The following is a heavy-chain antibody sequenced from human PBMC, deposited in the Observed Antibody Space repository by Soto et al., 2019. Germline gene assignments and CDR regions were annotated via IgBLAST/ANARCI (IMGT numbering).Heavy chain of an antibody. Sequence: QVQLQESGPGLVKPSQTLSLTCTVSGASISSGGYYWSWIRQHPGKGLEWIGYIYYSGSTYYNPSLKSRVTISVDTSNNHFSLKRSSVTAADTAVYYCERETPLWFDPWGQGTLVTVSS. CDR1: GASISSGGYY. J-gene: IGHJ5*02. CDR3: ERETPLWFDP. CDR2: IYYSGST. V-gene: IGHV4-31*03.